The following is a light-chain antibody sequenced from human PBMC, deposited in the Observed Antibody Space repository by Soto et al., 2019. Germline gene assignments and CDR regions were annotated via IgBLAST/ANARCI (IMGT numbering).Light chain of an antibody. CDR3: QQYKSWPPIT. CDR1: QSISNY. CDR2: DAS. V-gene: IGKV3-11*01. J-gene: IGKJ5*01. Sequence: EIVLTQSPATLSLSPGERATLSCRASQSISNYVAWYQQKPGQAPRLLIYDASDRATGIPGRFSGSGSGTEFTLTISSLKSEDYAVYYCQQYKSWPPITFGQGTRLEI.